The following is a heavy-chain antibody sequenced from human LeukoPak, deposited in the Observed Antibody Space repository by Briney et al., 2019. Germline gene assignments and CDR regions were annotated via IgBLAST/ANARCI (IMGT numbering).Heavy chain of an antibody. CDR1: GFTFSSYA. Sequence: GGSLRLSCAASGFTFSSYAMTWVRQAPGKGLEWVSSISASGASTYYVDSVKGRFTISRDNSKDTLYLHMNSLRGEDTAVYYCAKNRYSGSYRDFEYWGQGTLVTVSS. J-gene: IGHJ4*02. V-gene: IGHV3-23*01. CDR3: AKNRYSGSYRDFEY. D-gene: IGHD1-26*01. CDR2: ISASGAST.